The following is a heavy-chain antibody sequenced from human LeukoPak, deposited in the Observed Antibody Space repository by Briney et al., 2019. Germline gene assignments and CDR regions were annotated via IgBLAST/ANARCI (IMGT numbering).Heavy chain of an antibody. CDR3: ARAQAVAGLNWFDP. J-gene: IGHJ5*02. CDR2: IIPIFDSP. D-gene: IGHD6-19*01. V-gene: IGHV1-69*13. CDR1: GGTFSSYA. Sequence: ASVKVSCKASGGTFSSYAISWVRQAPGQGLEWMGGIIPIFDSPNYAQKFQGRVTITADESTSTVYMEVSSLRSEDTAVYYCARAQAVAGLNWFDPWGQGTLVTVSS.